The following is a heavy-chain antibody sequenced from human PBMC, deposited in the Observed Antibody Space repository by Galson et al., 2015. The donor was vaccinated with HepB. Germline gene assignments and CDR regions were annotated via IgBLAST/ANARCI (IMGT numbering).Heavy chain of an antibody. D-gene: IGHD3-9*01. CDR1: GFTFTNYA. CDR2: ISVSGDDT. J-gene: IGHJ4*02. Sequence: SLRLSCAACGFTFTNYAMTWVRQAPGKGLEWVSGISVSGDDTYYADSVKGLFTISRENSGNTLYLQMNTVRADDTAIYYCAPRTNILNGYYLLDYWGQGTLVTVSS. CDR3: APRTNILNGYYLLDY. V-gene: IGHV3-23*01.